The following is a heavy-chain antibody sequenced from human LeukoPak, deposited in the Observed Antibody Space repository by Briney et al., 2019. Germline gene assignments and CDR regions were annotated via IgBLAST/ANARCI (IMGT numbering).Heavy chain of an antibody. V-gene: IGHV1-8*01. D-gene: IGHD3-9*01. Sequence: ASVKVSCKASGYTFTSYDINWVRQATGQGLEWMGRMNPNSGNTGYAQKFQGRVTMTRNTSISTAYMELSSLRSEDTAVYYCARGYDTTNNYYYYGMDVWGQGTTVTVSS. J-gene: IGHJ6*02. CDR1: GYTFTSYD. CDR2: MNPNSGNT. CDR3: ARGYDTTNNYYYYGMDV.